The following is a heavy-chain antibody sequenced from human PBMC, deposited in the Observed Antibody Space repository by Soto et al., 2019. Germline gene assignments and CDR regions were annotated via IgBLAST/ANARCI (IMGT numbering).Heavy chain of an antibody. D-gene: IGHD5-12*01. CDR2: IRNKAAGGTV. Sequence: EVQLVESGGGLVQPGRSLRLSCTASGFTFGSYSMTWFRRAPGKGLEWVGFIRNKAAGGTVEYAASVQGRFTISRDDSKSIVYLEMNSLEAEDTGVYYCTRARVATDYWGQGTLVTVSS. J-gene: IGHJ4*02. CDR3: TRARVATDY. CDR1: GFTFGSYS. V-gene: IGHV3-49*03.